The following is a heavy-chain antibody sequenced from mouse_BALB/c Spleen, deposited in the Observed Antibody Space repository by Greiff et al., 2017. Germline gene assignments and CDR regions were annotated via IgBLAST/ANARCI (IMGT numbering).Heavy chain of an antibody. Sequence: EVQGVESGGGLVKPGGSLKLSCAASGFTFSSYTISWVRQTPEKRLEWVATISSGGSYTYYPDSVKGRFTISRDNAKNTLYLQMSSLKSEDTAMYYCTRDDGYYPYYAMDYWGQGTSVTVSS. V-gene: IGHV5-6-4*01. CDR2: ISSGGSYT. CDR1: GFTFSSYT. CDR3: TRDDGYYPYYAMDY. J-gene: IGHJ4*01. D-gene: IGHD2-3*01.